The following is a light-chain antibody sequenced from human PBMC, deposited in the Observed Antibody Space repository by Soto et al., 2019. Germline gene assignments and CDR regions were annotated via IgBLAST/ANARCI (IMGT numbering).Light chain of an antibody. V-gene: IGLV3-21*02. CDR1: NIGSYN. CDR2: DDR. Sequence: SYELSQPPSVSVAPGQTARITCGGNNIGSYNVHWYQQKPGLAPVLVVYDDRDRPSGIPERFSGSNSGNTAALTISRVEDGDEADYYCQVWDTTSDHFFFGTGTKATVL. J-gene: IGLJ1*01. CDR3: QVWDTTSDHFF.